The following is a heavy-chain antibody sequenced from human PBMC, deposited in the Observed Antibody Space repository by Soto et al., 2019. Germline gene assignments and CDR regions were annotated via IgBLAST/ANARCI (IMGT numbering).Heavy chain of an antibody. CDR1: GGTFSSST. J-gene: IGHJ4*01. D-gene: IGHD5-18*01. Sequence: SSVKVSCKASGGTFSSSTISWVRQAPGQGLEWMGRIIPILGIANYAQKFQGRVTITADKSTSTAYMELSSLRSEDTAVYYCPRDRKRTAMVTTASRFDYWG. V-gene: IGHV1-69*04. CDR2: IIPILGIA. CDR3: PRDRKRTAMVTTASRFDY.